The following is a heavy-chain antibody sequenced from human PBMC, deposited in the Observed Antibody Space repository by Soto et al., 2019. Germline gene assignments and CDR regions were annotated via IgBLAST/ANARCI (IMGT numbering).Heavy chain of an antibody. J-gene: IGHJ4*02. V-gene: IGHV1-18*04. CDR1: GYNFANLG. D-gene: IGHD3-10*01. Sequence: ASVKVSWKASGYNFANLGISRVLQAPGQGLEWMGWISAYNGNTNYAQKLQGRVTMTTDTSTSTAYMELRSLRSDDTAVYYCARGLYYGSGSSLDYWGQGTLVTVSS. CDR3: ARGLYYGSGSSLDY. CDR2: ISAYNGNT.